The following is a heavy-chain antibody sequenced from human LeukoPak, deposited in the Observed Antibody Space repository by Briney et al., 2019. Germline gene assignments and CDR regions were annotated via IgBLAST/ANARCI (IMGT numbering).Heavy chain of an antibody. CDR2: INWNGGST. Sequence: PGGSLRLSCAASGFTFDDYGMSWVRQAPGKGLEWVSGINWNGGSTGYXXSVXXRFTISRDNAKNSLYLQMNSLRAEDTALYHCARDFGGGYDSPPHDYWGQGTLVTVSS. D-gene: IGHD5-12*01. CDR3: ARDFGGGYDSPPHDY. V-gene: IGHV3-20*01. J-gene: IGHJ4*02. CDR1: GFTFDDYG.